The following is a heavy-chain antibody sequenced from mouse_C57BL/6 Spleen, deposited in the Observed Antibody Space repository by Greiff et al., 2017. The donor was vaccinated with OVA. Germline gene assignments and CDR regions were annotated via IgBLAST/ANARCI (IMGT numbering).Heavy chain of an antibody. D-gene: IGHD1-1*01. CDR1: GYTFTSYW. CDR3: AREDYGSSYAMDY. J-gene: IGHJ4*01. Sequence: QVQLQQPGAELVKPGASVKLSCKASGYTFTSYWMHWVKQRPGRGLEWIGRIDTNSGGTKYKEKFKSKATLTVDKPSSTSYMQLISLTSEDSAVYYCAREDYGSSYAMDYWGQGTSVTVSS. CDR2: IDTNSGGT. V-gene: IGHV1-72*01.